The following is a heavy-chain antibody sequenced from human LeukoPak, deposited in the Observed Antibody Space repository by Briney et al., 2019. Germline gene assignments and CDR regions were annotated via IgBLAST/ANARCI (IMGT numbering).Heavy chain of an antibody. J-gene: IGHJ4*02. CDR3: AKAGSGRYYGIDY. D-gene: IGHD3-10*01. CDR2: IYPGDSDT. V-gene: IGHV5-51*01. Sequence: GESLKISCKGSGYSFTSHWIGWVRQMPGKGLEWMGVIYPGDSDTKYSPSFQGQVTISADKSISTAYLQWSSLKASDTAMYYCAKAGSGRYYGIDYWGQGTLVTVSS. CDR1: GYSFTSHW.